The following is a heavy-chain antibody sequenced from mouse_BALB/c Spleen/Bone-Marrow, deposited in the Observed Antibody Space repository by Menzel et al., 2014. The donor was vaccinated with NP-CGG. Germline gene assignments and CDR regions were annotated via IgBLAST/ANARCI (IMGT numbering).Heavy chain of an antibody. J-gene: IGHJ2*01. CDR2: INPSSGYT. V-gene: IGHV1-4*01. CDR1: GYTFTTYT. CDR3: ARRDDGYVFFDY. D-gene: IGHD2-3*01. Sequence: QVQLQQSGAELARPGASVKMSCRASGYTFTTYTIHWVRQRPGQGLEWIGYINPSSGYTNYIQKFKDKATLTADKSSSTAYMQLSSLTSEDSAVYYCARRDDGYVFFDYWGQGTTRTVSS.